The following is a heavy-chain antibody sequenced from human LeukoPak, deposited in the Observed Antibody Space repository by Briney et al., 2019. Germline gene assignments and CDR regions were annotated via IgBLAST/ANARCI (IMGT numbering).Heavy chain of an antibody. CDR2: INHSGST. CDR1: GGSFSGCY. CDR3: ARRLNYFDY. J-gene: IGHJ4*02. Sequence: MTSETLSLTCAVYGGSFSGCYWSWIRQPPGKGLEWIGEINHSGSTNYNPSLKSRVTISVDTSKNQFSLKLSSVTAADTAVYYCARRLNYFDYWGQGTLVTVSS. V-gene: IGHV4-34*01. D-gene: IGHD2-8*01.